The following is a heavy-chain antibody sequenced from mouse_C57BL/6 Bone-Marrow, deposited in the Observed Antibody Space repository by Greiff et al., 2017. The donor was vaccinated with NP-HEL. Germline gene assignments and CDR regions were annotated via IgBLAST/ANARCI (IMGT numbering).Heavy chain of an antibody. Sequence: VQLQQSGAELVKPGASVKLSCTASGFNFTDYYMHWVKQRPEQGLEWIGRIDPEDGETKYNQKFQGKATLTADTSSNTAYLQLSSLTSEDTAVYYCATPYGLYYAFDVWGTGTTVTVSS. J-gene: IGHJ1*03. CDR2: IDPEDGET. V-gene: IGHV14-2*01. CDR1: GFNFTDYY. CDR3: ATPYGLYYAFDV. D-gene: IGHD1-1*01.